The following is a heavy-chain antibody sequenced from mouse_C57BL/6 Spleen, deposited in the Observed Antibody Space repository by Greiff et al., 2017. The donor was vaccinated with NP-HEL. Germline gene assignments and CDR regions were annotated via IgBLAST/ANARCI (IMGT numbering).Heavy chain of an antibody. D-gene: IGHD1-1*01. V-gene: IGHV5-4*01. J-gene: IGHJ4*01. CDR2: ISDGGSYT. CDR1: GFTFSSYA. Sequence: EVQGVESGGGLVKPGGSLKLSCAASGFTFSSYAMSWVRQTPEKRLEWVATISDGGSYTYYPDNVKGRFTISRDNAKNNLYLQMSHLKSEDTAMYYCARDRGSSPYYYAMDYWGQGTSVTVSS. CDR3: ARDRGSSPYYYAMDY.